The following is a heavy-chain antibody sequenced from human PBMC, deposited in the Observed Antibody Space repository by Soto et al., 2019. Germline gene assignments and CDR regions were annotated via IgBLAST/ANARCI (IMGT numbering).Heavy chain of an antibody. V-gene: IGHV3-43*01. D-gene: IGHD1-1*01. J-gene: IGHJ4*02. CDR1: GFTFDDYT. CDR2: ISWDGDSA. Sequence: LRLSCAASGFTFDDYTMHWVRQAPGKGLEWVSLISWDGDSAYYADSVRGRFTISRDNSKNSLFLQMNNVRAEDAALYFCAKGTRGNSPELDFWGQGTLVTVSS. CDR3: AKGTRGNSPELDF.